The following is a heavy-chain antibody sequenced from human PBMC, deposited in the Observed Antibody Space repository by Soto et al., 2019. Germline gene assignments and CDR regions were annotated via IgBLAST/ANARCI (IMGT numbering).Heavy chain of an antibody. CDR1: GFTFSSFG. D-gene: IGHD6-13*01. J-gene: IGHJ6*02. V-gene: IGHV3-30*18. Sequence: QVQLVESGGGVVQPGRSLRLSCAASGFTFSSFGMHWVRQAPGKGLEWVAFISCDGSNKYYVDSVKGRFIISRDNSKNTLSLQMNSLKAEDTAVYYCAKDTSKYSNNWPAYYGLDVWGQGTTVTVSS. CDR3: AKDTSKYSNNWPAYYGLDV. CDR2: ISCDGSNK.